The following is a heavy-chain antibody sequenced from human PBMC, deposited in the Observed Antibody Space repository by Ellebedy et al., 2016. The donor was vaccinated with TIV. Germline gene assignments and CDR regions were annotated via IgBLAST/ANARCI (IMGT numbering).Heavy chain of an antibody. Sequence: PGGSLRLSCAVSGFTFSSYWMHWVRQTPGKGLVWVSRINSDGSSTSYADSVKGRFTISRDNAKNTLYLQMNSLRAEDTAVYYCAKGGSYVIDYWGQGTLVTVSS. D-gene: IGHD1-26*01. J-gene: IGHJ4*02. CDR3: AKGGSYVIDY. V-gene: IGHV3-74*01. CDR2: INSDGSST. CDR1: GFTFSSYW.